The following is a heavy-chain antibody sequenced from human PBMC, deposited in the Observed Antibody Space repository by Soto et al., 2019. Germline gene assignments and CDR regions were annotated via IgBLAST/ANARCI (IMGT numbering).Heavy chain of an antibody. D-gene: IGHD3-3*01. CDR2: INSDGSST. CDR3: ARDHYDFWSGPSLNY. V-gene: IGHV3-74*01. Sequence: EVQLVESGGGLVQPGGSLRLSCAASGFTFSSYWMHWVRQAPGKVLVWVSRINSDGSSTSYADSVKGRFTISRDNAKNTLYLQMNRLRSEDTAGYYCARDHYDFWSGPSLNYWGQGTLVTVSS. J-gene: IGHJ4*02. CDR1: GFTFSSYW.